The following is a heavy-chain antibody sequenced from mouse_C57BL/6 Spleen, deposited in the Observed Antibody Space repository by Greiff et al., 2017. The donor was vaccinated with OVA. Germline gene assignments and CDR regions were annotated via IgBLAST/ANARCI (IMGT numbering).Heavy chain of an antibody. V-gene: IGHV1-54*01. CDR3: ERHPAYYDYDSGVAY. D-gene: IGHD2-4*01. CDR1: GYAFTNYL. CDR2: INPGSGGT. Sequence: LVESGAELVRPGTSVKVSCKASGYAFTNYLIEWVKQRPGQGLEWIGVINPGSGGTNYNEKFKGKATLTADKSSSTAYMQLSSLTSEDSAVYFCERHPAYYDYDSGVAYWGQGTLVTVSA. J-gene: IGHJ3*01.